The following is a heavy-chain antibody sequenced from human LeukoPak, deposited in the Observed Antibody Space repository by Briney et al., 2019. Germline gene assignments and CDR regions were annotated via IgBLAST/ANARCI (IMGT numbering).Heavy chain of an antibody. Sequence: SETLCLTCTVSGDSMSSSSYYWGWIRQPPGKGLEWIASIYDSGSTFYNPSRRSRVTIAVYKSRNRFSLKMNSVTASATSVYYCARHGIDNYDHSAYSIWFDPWGHGT. J-gene: IGHJ5*02. V-gene: IGHV4-39*01. CDR1: GDSMSSSSYY. CDR2: IYDSGST. D-gene: IGHD3-22*01. CDR3: ARHGIDNYDHSAYSIWFDP.